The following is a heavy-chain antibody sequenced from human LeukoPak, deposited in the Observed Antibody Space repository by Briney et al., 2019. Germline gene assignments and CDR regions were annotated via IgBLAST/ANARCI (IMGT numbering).Heavy chain of an antibody. Sequence: VKVSCKASGGTFSSYVINWVRQAPGQGLEWMGGIIPIFGTANYAQKFQGRVTITADKSTSIAYMELSSLRSEDTAVYYCARDSPTNYYDAGWGQGTLVTVSS. V-gene: IGHV1-69*06. D-gene: IGHD3-22*01. J-gene: IGHJ4*02. CDR3: ARDSPTNYYDAG. CDR1: GGTFSSYV. CDR2: IIPIFGTA.